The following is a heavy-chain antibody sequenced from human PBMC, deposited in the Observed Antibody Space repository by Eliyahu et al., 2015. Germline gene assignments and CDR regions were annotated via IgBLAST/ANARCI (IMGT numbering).Heavy chain of an antibody. Sequence: QVQLVESGGGVVQPGRSLXXXXAASGFTFSSYGMHWVRQAPGKGLEWVAVISYDGSNKYYADSVKGRFTISRDNSKNTLYLQMNSLRAEDTAVYYCAKGQGMDYWGQGTLVTVSS. CDR1: GFTFSSYG. D-gene: IGHD3-10*01. CDR2: ISYDGSNK. V-gene: IGHV3-30*18. J-gene: IGHJ4*02. CDR3: AKGQGMDY.